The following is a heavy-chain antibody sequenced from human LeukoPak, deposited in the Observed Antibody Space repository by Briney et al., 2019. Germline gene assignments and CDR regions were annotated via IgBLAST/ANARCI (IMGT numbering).Heavy chain of an antibody. CDR2: IYYSGST. J-gene: IGHJ4*02. CDR3: ASHKGGTMVRGVTDY. D-gene: IGHD3-10*01. Sequence: PSETLPLTCTVSGGSISSGDYYWSWIRQPPGRGLEWIGYIYYSGSTYYNPSLKSRVTISVGTSKNQFSLKLSSVTAADTAVYYCASHKGGTMVRGVTDYWGQGTLVTVSS. V-gene: IGHV4-30-4*01. CDR1: GGSISSGDYY.